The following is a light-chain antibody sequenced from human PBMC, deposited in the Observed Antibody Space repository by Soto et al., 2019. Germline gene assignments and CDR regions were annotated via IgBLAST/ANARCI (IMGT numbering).Light chain of an antibody. CDR2: YVD. CDR3: CSYADGSIYF. CDR1: SSDVGSDNL. J-gene: IGLJ1*01. V-gene: IGLV2-23*02. Sequence: QSALTQPASVSGSPGQSITISCTGTSSDVGSDNLVSWYQQHPDKAPQLLIYYVDHRPSGVSSRFSGSKSGNTASLTISGLQAEDEGDYYCCSYADGSIYFFGTGTKLTVL.